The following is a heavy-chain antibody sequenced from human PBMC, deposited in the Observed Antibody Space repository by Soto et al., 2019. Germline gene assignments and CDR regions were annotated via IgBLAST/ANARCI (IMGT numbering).Heavy chain of an antibody. Sequence: GGSLRLSCAASGFTFSSYSMNWVRQAPGKGLEWVSYISSSSSTIYYADSVKGRFTISRDNAKNSLYLQMNSLRAEDTAVYYCARDLILDTAPDYYYYYGMDVWGQGTKVTVS. CDR3: ARDLILDTAPDYYYYYGMDV. V-gene: IGHV3-48*01. D-gene: IGHD5-18*01. CDR1: GFTFSSYS. J-gene: IGHJ6*02. CDR2: ISSSSSTI.